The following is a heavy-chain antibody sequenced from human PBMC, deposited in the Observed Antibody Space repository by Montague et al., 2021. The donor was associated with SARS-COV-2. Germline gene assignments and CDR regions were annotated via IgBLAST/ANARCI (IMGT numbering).Heavy chain of an antibody. CDR2: ISLTGST. V-gene: IGHV4-34*01. J-gene: IGHJ4*02. CDR3: VGAPNEYYFGY. Sequence: SETLSLTCAVYGGSFSRYFWSWIRQPPGRGPDLIGHISLTGSTRYNPSLDSRVTISLDTSKSRLSLELTSVTVADTSIYFCVGAPNEYYFGYWGQGTPVSVSS. D-gene: IGHD3-16*01. CDR1: GGSFSRYF.